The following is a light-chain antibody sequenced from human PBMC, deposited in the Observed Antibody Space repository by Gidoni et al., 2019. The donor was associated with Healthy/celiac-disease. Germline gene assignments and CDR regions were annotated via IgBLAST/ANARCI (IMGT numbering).Light chain of an antibody. J-gene: IGLJ2*01. V-gene: IGLV3-19*01. CDR3: NSRDSSGKV. CDR1: SLRSYY. Sequence: SSELTQDPAVSVALGQKVRITCQGDSLRSYYASWYQQKPGQAPVIVHYGKNNRPSGIPDRFSGSSSGNTASLTITGAQAEDEADYYCNSRDSSGKVFGGGTKLTVL. CDR2: GKN.